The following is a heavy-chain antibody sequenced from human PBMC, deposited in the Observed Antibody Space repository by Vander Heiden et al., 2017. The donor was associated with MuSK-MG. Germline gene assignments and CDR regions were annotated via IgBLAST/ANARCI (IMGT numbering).Heavy chain of an antibody. J-gene: IGHJ4*02. CDR2: VGRGTGGTI. Sequence: VPLYQYGGGLVQPGGSLRLSCNASGFSFSSYPMTWVRQAPGKGLEWVSYVGRGTGGTIYYADSVKGRFTISRDNADKSLFLHMNSLRVEDTAVYYCALDPNIAGADEYWNQGTLVTVAS. V-gene: IGHV3-48*01. CDR1: GFSFSSYP. CDR3: ALDPNIAGADEY. D-gene: IGHD1-26*01.